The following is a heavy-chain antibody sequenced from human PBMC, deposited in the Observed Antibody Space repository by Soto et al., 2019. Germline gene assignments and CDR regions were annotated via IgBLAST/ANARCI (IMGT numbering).Heavy chain of an antibody. D-gene: IGHD2-2*01. CDR2: IIPFLDIT. CDR3: ARTPLGYCSSTSCAPFDY. Sequence: QVQLVQSGAEVKKPGSSVKVSCKASGGTFSNYIISWVRQAPGQGLEWMGRIIPFLDITNYAQTFQGRVTITADKSTRTAYMELSSLRSEDTAVYYCARTPLGYCSSTSCAPFDYWGQGTLVTVSS. V-gene: IGHV1-69*02. CDR1: GGTFSNYI. J-gene: IGHJ4*02.